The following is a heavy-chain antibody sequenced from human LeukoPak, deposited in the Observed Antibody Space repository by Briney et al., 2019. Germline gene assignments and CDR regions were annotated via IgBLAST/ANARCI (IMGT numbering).Heavy chain of an antibody. CDR1: GYSFTSYW. J-gene: IGHJ1*01. V-gene: IGHV5-51*01. Sequence: GESLKISCEGSGYSFTSYWIGWVRQMPGKGLEWMGVIYPGDSDTRYSPSFQGQVTISADKSISTAYLQWSSLKASDTAMYYCARQSSDFWSGYTEYFQHWGQGTLVTVSS. D-gene: IGHD3-3*01. CDR3: ARQSSDFWSGYTEYFQH. CDR2: IYPGDSDT.